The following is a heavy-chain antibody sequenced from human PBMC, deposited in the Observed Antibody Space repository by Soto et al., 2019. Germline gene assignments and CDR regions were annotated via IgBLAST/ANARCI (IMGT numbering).Heavy chain of an antibody. D-gene: IGHD2-21*02. CDR2: IYYSGST. CDR3: ARDQYGGNSGDY. CDR1: GGSISSGGYY. V-gene: IGHV4-31*03. Sequence: QVQLQESGPGLVKPSQTLSLTCTVSGGSISSGGYYWSWIRQHPGKGLEWIGYIYYSGSTSYNPSLMSRVTISVDTSKNQFSLKLSSVTAADTAVYYCARDQYGGNSGDYWVQGTLVTVSS. J-gene: IGHJ4*02.